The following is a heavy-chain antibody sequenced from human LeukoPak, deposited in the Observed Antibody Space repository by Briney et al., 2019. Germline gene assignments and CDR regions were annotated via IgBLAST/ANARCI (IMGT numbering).Heavy chain of an antibody. J-gene: IGHJ6*02. V-gene: IGHV3-23*01. CDR1: GFTFSAYA. CDR2: IGSDGRA. D-gene: IGHD3-10*02. CDR3: ARDLPYYVAMDV. Sequence: PGGSLRLSCEASGFTFSAYAMTWVRQAPGKGLEWVSSIGSDGRAHYSESVKGRFAISRDNSQSMVFLQLNSVRAEDTALYYCARDLPYYVAMDVWGQGTTVTVSS.